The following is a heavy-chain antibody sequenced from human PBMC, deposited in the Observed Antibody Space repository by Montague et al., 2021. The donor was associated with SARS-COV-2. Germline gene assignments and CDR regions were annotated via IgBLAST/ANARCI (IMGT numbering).Heavy chain of an antibody. Sequence: SETLSLTCTVSGGSISSSSYYWGWIRQPPGKGLEWIGCIYYSGSTYYXXXLKSRVTISVDTSKNQFSLKLSPVTAADTAVYYCARYPSNVVTAILYNWFDHWGQGTLVTVSS. CDR2: IYYSGST. D-gene: IGHD2-21*02. CDR1: GGSISSSSYY. CDR3: ARYPSNVVTAILYNWFDH. V-gene: IGHV4-39*07. J-gene: IGHJ5*02.